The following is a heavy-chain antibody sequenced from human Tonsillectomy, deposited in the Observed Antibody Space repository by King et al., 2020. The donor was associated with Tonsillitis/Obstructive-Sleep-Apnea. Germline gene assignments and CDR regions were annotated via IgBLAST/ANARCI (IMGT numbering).Heavy chain of an antibody. V-gene: IGHV1-8*01. CDR1: GYTFTSYD. CDR3: ARDFSYYDFWSGHWFNWFDP. D-gene: IGHD3-3*01. Sequence: QLVQSGAEVKKPGASVKVSCKASGYTFTSYDINWVRQATGQGLEWMGWMNPNSGNTGYAQKFQGRVTMTRNTSISTAYMELSSLRSKDTAVYYCARDFSYYDFWSGHWFNWFDPWGQGTLVTVSS. CDR2: MNPNSGNT. J-gene: IGHJ5*02.